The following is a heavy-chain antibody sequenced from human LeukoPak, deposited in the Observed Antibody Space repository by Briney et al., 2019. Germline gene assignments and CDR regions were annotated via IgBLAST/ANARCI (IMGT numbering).Heavy chain of an antibody. Sequence: GGALRLSFAASGFTFSDYYMRWLRQAPGKGLAGVSYISSSGSNIYYAASVKGRFTISRDNSKNSLYLQMNSLRAEDTAVYYCARKIYDYWSGYYTEFDYWGQGTLVTVSS. D-gene: IGHD3-3*01. V-gene: IGHV3-11*04. CDR3: ARKIYDYWSGYYTEFDY. J-gene: IGHJ4*02. CDR2: ISSSGSNI. CDR1: GFTFSDYY.